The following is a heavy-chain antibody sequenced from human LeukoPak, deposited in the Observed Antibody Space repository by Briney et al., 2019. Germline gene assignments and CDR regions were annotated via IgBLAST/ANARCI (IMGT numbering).Heavy chain of an antibody. CDR2: INPSGGST. Sequence: ASVKVSCKASGYTFTSYYMHWVRQAPGQGLEWMGIINPSGGSTSYAQKFRGRITMTEDTSADTAYMELNSLRSEDTAVYYCATVKSYYYDRGGFYFDDWGQGTLVTVSS. V-gene: IGHV1-46*01. D-gene: IGHD3-22*01. CDR1: GYTFTSYY. CDR3: ATVKSYYYDRGGFYFDD. J-gene: IGHJ4*02.